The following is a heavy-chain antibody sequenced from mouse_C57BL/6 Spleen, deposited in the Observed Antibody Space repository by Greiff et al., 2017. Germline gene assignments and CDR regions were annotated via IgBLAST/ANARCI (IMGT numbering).Heavy chain of an antibody. Sequence: EVQLQESGPGLVKPSQSLSLTCSVTGYSITSGYYWNWIRQFPGNKLEWMGYISYDGSNNYNPSLKNRISITRDTSKNQFFLKLNSVTTEDTATYYCARDDDYGTAWFAYWGQGTLVTVSA. CDR2: ISYDGSN. D-gene: IGHD1-1*01. J-gene: IGHJ3*01. CDR1: GYSITSGYY. CDR3: ARDDDYGTAWFAY. V-gene: IGHV3-6*01.